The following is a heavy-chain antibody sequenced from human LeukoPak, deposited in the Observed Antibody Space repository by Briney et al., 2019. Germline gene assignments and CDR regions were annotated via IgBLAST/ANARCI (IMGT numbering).Heavy chain of an antibody. D-gene: IGHD1-26*01. CDR1: GFTFSEYY. CDR2: ISSSSSYR. V-gene: IGHV3-11*05. CDR3: ARVYSRRSGVVDC. Sequence: GGSLRLSCAASGFTFSEYYMSWIRQAPGKGLEWVSHISSSSSYRNYADSVKGRFTISRDNAKNSLYLQMNSLKAEDTAVYYCARVYSRRSGVVDCWGQATLVSVSS. J-gene: IGHJ4*02.